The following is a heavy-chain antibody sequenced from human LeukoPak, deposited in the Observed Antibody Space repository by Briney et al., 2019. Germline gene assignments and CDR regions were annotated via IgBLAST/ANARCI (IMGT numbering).Heavy chain of an antibody. CDR1: GGSISSYY. V-gene: IGHV4-59*08. D-gene: IGHD2-2*01. CDR2: IYYSGST. Sequence: MASETLSLTCTVSGGSISSYYWSWIRQPPGKGLEWIGYIYYSGSTNYNPSLKSRVTISVDTSKNQFSLKLSSVTAADTAVYYCARHWPYCSSTSCYQRPGWFDPWGQGTLVTVSS. CDR3: ARHWPYCSSTSCYQRPGWFDP. J-gene: IGHJ5*02.